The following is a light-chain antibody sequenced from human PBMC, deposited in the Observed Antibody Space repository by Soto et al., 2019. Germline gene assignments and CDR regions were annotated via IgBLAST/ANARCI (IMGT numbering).Light chain of an antibody. CDR3: QQSHNWPRT. CDR2: EAS. J-gene: IGKJ1*01. CDR1: QRVSTF. Sequence: EIVLTKSPGTLSLSPWDRATLSCRASQRVSTFLAWYQQRPGQAPRLLISEASNRATGIPARFSGSGSGTDFTLTISSLEPEDFAVYYCQQSHNWPRTFGQGTKVDIK. V-gene: IGKV3-11*01.